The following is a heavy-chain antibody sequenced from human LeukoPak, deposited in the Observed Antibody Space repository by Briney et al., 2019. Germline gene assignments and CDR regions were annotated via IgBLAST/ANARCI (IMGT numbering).Heavy chain of an antibody. D-gene: IGHD3-22*01. CDR2: IYTSGST. Sequence: TLSLTCTVSGGSISSSSYYWSWIRQPAGKGLEWIGRIYTSGSTNYNPSLKSRVTMSVDTSKNQFSLKLSSVTAADTAVYYCARDHRRYYDSSGSEYFQHWGQGTLVTVSS. J-gene: IGHJ1*01. CDR1: GGSISSSSYY. V-gene: IGHV4-61*02. CDR3: ARDHRRYYDSSGSEYFQH.